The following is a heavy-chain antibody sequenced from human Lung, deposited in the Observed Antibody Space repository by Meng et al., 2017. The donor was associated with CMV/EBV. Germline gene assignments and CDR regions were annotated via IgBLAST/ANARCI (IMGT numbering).Heavy chain of an antibody. Sequence: SCAASGFIFSSFEMNWVRQAPRKGLEWISYISSSGSIIYYADFVKGRVIISSDNAKTSHYLQRNRMRAEDTAGYYCARLALLPTAINNWFDPWGQGXLVTVSS. CDR2: ISSSGSII. CDR1: GFIFSSFE. J-gene: IGHJ5*02. V-gene: IGHV3-48*03. CDR3: ARLALLPTAINNWFDP. D-gene: IGHD2-2*01.